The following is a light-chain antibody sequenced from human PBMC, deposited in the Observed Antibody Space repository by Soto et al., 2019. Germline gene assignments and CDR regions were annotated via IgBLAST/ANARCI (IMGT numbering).Light chain of an antibody. V-gene: IGKV3-20*01. CDR3: QQYGYSPCS. J-gene: IGKJ2*04. Sequence: EIVLTHSPGIVSLSPGDRATLSWRAIESLINNYLAWYQQKPGQAPRLLIFGASTRATGIPDRFRGSGSGTDFTLTISRMEPEDFAVYHCQQYGYSPCSFGQGTKLDIK. CDR2: GAS. CDR1: ESLINNY.